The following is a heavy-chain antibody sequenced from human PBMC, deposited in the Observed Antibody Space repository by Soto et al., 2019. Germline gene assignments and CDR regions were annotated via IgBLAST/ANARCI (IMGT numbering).Heavy chain of an antibody. CDR3: ARMGGYYDFWSGYYTGIPFDY. D-gene: IGHD3-3*01. J-gene: IGHJ4*02. CDR1: GFSLSNARMG. Sequence: QVTLKESGPVLVKPTEPLTLTCTVSGFSLSNARMGVSWIRQPPGKALEWLAHIFSNDEKSYSTSLKSRLTLSQDTSKSQVVLTRTNMDPVDTATYYCARMGGYYDFWSGYYTGIPFDYWGQGTLVTVSS. V-gene: IGHV2-26*01. CDR2: IFSNDEK.